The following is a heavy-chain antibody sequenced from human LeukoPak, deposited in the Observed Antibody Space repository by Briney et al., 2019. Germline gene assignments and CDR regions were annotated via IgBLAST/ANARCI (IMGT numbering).Heavy chain of an antibody. Sequence: PSETLSLTCTGSGGSMSSYYWSWIRQPPGKGLEWIGYIYYSGSNKYNPSLKSRVTISVDTSKNQFSLKLSSVTAADTAVYYCARGARAGYNLEPFDYWGQGTLVTVSS. J-gene: IGHJ4*02. CDR2: IYYSGSN. V-gene: IGHV4-59*08. CDR3: ARGARAGYNLEPFDY. D-gene: IGHD5-24*01. CDR1: GGSMSSYY.